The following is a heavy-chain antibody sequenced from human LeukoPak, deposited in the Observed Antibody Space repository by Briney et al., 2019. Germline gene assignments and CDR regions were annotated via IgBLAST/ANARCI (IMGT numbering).Heavy chain of an antibody. V-gene: IGHV1-69*04. CDR3: ARDRYSYGSATPFDY. CDR2: IIPIFGIA. CDR1: GGTFSSHA. D-gene: IGHD5-18*01. J-gene: IGHJ4*02. Sequence: GASVKVSCKASGGTFSSHAISWVRQAPGQGLEWMGRIIPIFGIANYAQKFQGRVTITADKSTSTAYMELSSLRSEDTAVYYCARDRYSYGSATPFDYWGQGTLVTVSS.